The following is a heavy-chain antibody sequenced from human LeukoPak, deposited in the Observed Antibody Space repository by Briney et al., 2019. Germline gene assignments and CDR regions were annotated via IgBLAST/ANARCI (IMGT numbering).Heavy chain of an antibody. CDR1: GFSFSTYG. Sequence: PGRSLRLSCAASGFSFSTYGMHWFREAPGKGGEWVALISYDGTDKYYGGSVMGRFTISRDNSKNTLYLQMNSLRAEDTAVYYCAKDPQDFYGSSGYRPERYWGQGTLVTVSS. V-gene: IGHV3-30*18. CDR3: AKDPQDFYGSSGYRPERY. CDR2: ISYDGTDK. D-gene: IGHD3-22*01. J-gene: IGHJ4*02.